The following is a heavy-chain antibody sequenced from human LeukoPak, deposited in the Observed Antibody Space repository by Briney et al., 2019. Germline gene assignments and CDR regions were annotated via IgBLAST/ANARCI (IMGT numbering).Heavy chain of an antibody. J-gene: IGHJ4*02. CDR1: GGSISSHY. D-gene: IGHD5-18*01. Sequence: SETLSLTCTISGGSISSHYWSWIRQPPGKGLEWIGYIYYSGSTNYNPSLKSRVTISVDTSKNQFSLKLSSVTAADTAVYYCARAYSYGSTFDYWGQGTLVTVS. V-gene: IGHV4-59*11. CDR2: IYYSGST. CDR3: ARAYSYGSTFDY.